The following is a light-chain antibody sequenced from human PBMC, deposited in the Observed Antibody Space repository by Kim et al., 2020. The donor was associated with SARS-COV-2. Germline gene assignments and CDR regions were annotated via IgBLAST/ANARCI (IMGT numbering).Light chain of an antibody. CDR3: QQRSNWPPLT. Sequence: SPGERATLPGRASQSVSSYLAWYQQNPGQAPRLLIYDASNRATGIPARFSGSGSGTDFTLTISSLEPEDFAVYYCQQRSNWPPLTFGQGTRLEIK. CDR2: DAS. J-gene: IGKJ5*01. V-gene: IGKV3-11*01. CDR1: QSVSSY.